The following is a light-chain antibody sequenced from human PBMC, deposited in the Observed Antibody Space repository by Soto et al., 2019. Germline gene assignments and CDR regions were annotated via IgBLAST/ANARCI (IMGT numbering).Light chain of an antibody. J-gene: IGLJ3*02. Sequence: QSVLTQPPSVSGAPGQRVTISCTGSSSNIGAGYDVHWYQQLPVTAPKLLIYGNSNRPSGVPDRFSGSKSGTSASLAITGLQAEDEADYYCRSYDSSLSVVFGGGTKLTVL. CDR1: SSNIGAGYD. V-gene: IGLV1-40*01. CDR2: GNS. CDR3: RSYDSSLSVV.